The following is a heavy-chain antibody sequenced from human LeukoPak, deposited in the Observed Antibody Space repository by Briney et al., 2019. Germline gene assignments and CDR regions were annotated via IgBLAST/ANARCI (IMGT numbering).Heavy chain of an antibody. J-gene: IGHJ3*01. CDR1: GGTFSSNA. D-gene: IGHD3/OR15-3a*01. CDR2: IIPIVGIT. CDR3: ARDLQAVGTDQRAFDV. V-gene: IGHV1-69*04. Sequence: GASVKVSCEASGGTFSSNAIHWVRQAPGQGLEWMGRIIPIVGITNTEQKFQDRVTITADKSLRTAYMELSSLTSDDTAIYYCARDLQAVGTDQRAFDVWGQGTTVTVSA.